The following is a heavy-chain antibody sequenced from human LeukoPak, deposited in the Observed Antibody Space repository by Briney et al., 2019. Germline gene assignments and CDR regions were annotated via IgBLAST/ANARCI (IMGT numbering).Heavy chain of an antibody. CDR2: ISWNSGSI. Sequence: GGSLRLSCAASGFTFDDYAMHWVRQAPGKGLEWVSGISWNSGSIGYADSVKGRFTISRDNSKNTLFLQMTSLRVEDTAPYYCAKSVAIYFYYGLDVWGQGTTVTVSS. V-gene: IGHV3-9*01. CDR3: AKSVAIYFYYGLDV. D-gene: IGHD3-3*01. J-gene: IGHJ6*02. CDR1: GFTFDDYA.